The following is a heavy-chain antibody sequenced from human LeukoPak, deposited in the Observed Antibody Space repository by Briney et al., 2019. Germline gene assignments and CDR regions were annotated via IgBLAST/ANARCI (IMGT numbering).Heavy chain of an antibody. Sequence: ASVKVSCKASGYTFTSYGISWVRQAPEQGLEWMGWISAYNGNTNYAQKLQGRVTMTTDTSTSTAYMELRSLRSDDTAVYYCARDGVGYCSSTSCFNWFDPWGQGTLVTVSS. V-gene: IGHV1-18*01. CDR2: ISAYNGNT. CDR1: GYTFTSYG. CDR3: ARDGVGYCSSTSCFNWFDP. D-gene: IGHD2-2*01. J-gene: IGHJ5*02.